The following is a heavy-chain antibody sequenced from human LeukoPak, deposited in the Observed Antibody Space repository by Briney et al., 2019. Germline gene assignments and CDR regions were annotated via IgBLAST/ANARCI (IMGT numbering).Heavy chain of an antibody. Sequence: SVTVSCKASGGTFSSYAISWVRQAPGQGLEWMGGIIPIFGTANYAQKFQGRVTINTDESTSPAYMELSSLRSEDTAVYYCAREYYDSSGYYPFDYWGQGTLVTVSS. J-gene: IGHJ4*02. CDR3: AREYYDSSGYYPFDY. D-gene: IGHD3-22*01. V-gene: IGHV1-69*05. CDR2: IIPIFGTA. CDR1: GGTFSSYA.